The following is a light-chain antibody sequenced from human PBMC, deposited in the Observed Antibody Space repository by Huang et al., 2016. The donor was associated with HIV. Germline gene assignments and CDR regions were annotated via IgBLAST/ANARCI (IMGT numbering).Light chain of an antibody. CDR1: QHISRL. CDR3: QHYNSYSPWT. Sequence: DIQMTQSPSTLSASVGDRVTITCRARQHISRLLAWYQQKPGKAPNLLIYDASRLESGVPSRFSGGGSGTEFTLTISSLQPDDFATYYCQHYNSYSPWTFGQGTKVEIK. CDR2: DAS. J-gene: IGKJ1*01. V-gene: IGKV1-5*01.